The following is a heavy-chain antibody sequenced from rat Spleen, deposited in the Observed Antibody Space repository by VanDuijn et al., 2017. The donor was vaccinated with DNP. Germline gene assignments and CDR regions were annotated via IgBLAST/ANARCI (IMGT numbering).Heavy chain of an antibody. Sequence: EVQLVESGGGLVQPGRSLKLSCAASGFTFSDYYMAWVRQTPTKGLEWVAYTNYAGGSTYNGDSVKGRFTISRDNAKSTLYLQINSLRSEDMATYYCVRWYNSGYYFDYWGHGVMVTVSS. CDR3: VRWYNSGYYFDY. J-gene: IGHJ2*01. CDR1: GFTFSDYY. CDR2: TNYAGGST. D-gene: IGHD4-3*01. V-gene: IGHV5-22*01.